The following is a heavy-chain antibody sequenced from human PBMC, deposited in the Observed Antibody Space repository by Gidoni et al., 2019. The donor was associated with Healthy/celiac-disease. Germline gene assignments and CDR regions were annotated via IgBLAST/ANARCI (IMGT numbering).Heavy chain of an antibody. Sequence: EVQLVESGGGLVKPGGSRRLSCAASGFTFSSYSMNWVRQAPGKGLEWVSSISSSSSYIYYADSVKGRFTISRDNAKNSLYLQMNSLRAEDTAVYYCARVSLTIFGVDTGAFDIWGQGTMVTVSS. J-gene: IGHJ3*02. D-gene: IGHD3-3*01. CDR1: GFTFSSYS. CDR2: ISSSSSYI. V-gene: IGHV3-21*01. CDR3: ARVSLTIFGVDTGAFDI.